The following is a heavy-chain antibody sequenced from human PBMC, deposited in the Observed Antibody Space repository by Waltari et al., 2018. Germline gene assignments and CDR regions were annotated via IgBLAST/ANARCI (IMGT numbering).Heavy chain of an antibody. CDR3: ARVPCSGDTCYYHHFDY. CDR2: IYTGGST. J-gene: IGHJ4*02. CDR1: GFTVSNNY. D-gene: IGHD2-15*01. Sequence: EVQLVESGGNLVQPGRSLRLSCAASGFTVSNNYMNWVRQAPGKGLEWVLIIYTGGSTYYADSVEGRFTISRDNSKNTLYLQMNTLRAEDTAVYYCARVPCSGDTCYYHHFDYWGQGTLVTVSS. V-gene: IGHV3-66*01.